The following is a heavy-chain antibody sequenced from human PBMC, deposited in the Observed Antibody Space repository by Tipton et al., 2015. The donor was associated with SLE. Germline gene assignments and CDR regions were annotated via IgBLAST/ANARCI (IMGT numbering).Heavy chain of an antibody. D-gene: IGHD2-21*02. Sequence: QLVQSGGEVKKPGASLKVSCKASGYTFTTYDITWVRQAPGQGLEWMGWISTFDGYTNYAQNLQGRVTLTTDTSSYTAYMELRSLRSDDTAVYYCATSSGGCDSRRFDSWGQGTLVTVSS. J-gene: IGHJ4*02. CDR1: GYTFTTYD. CDR2: ISTFDGYT. V-gene: IGHV1-18*01. CDR3: ATSSGGCDSRRFDS.